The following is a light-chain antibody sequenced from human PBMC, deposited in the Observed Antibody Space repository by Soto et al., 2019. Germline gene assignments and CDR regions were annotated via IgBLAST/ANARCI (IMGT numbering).Light chain of an antibody. V-gene: IGKV1-39*01. Sequence: DIQMTQSPSSLSASVGDRVTITCRASQSISSYLNWYQQKPGKAPKLLIYAASSLQSAVPSRCSGSGSGTIFTLAISSLQPEDCATYYCHQSHSTPPTFGQGTKVEIK. CDR2: AAS. CDR3: HQSHSTPPT. CDR1: QSISSY. J-gene: IGKJ1*01.